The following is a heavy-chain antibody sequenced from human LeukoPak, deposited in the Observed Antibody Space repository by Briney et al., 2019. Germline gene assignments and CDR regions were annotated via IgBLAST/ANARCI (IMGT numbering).Heavy chain of an antibody. CDR1: GYTFTGYY. V-gene: IGHV1-2*02. CDR2: IKVNSGAT. J-gene: IGHJ4*02. CDR3: ARDRGENYDSSGYYDY. D-gene: IGHD3-22*01. Sequence: ASVKVSCKASGYTFTGYYMHWVRQAPGQGPEWMGWIKVNSGATNYAQKFQGRVTMTRDTSITTVYMELSSLRAEDTAVYYCARDRGENYDSSGYYDYWGQGTLVTVSS.